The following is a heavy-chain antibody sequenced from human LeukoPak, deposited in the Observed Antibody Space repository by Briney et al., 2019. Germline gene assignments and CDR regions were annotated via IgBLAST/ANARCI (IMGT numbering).Heavy chain of an antibody. D-gene: IGHD3-22*01. J-gene: IGHJ4*02. CDR1: AASISSSSYY. CDR3: ARKKNHYYHSNSQATSTFDY. CDR2: INHSGST. Sequence: SETLSLTCTVSAASISSSSYYWSWIRQPPGKGLEWIGEINHSGSTNYNPSLKSRVTISVDTSKNQFSLKLSSVTAADTAVYYCARKKNHYYHSNSQATSTFDYWGQGTLVTVSS. V-gene: IGHV4-39*07.